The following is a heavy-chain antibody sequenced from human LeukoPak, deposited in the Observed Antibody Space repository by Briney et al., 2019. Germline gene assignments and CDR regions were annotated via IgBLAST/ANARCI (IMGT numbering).Heavy chain of an antibody. CDR3: ASFKARRSYCSGGSCYSEGFY. V-gene: IGHV4-34*01. CDR1: GVSFSGYY. CDR2: INHSGRT. J-gene: IGHJ4*02. D-gene: IGHD2-15*01. Sequence: SETLSLTCAVYGVSFSGYYWSWIRQPPGKGLEWVGEINHSGRTNYNPPLKSQVTISVDPAKNPFSLELSSVTAADTAVYYCASFKARRSYCSGGSCYSEGFYWGQGTLVTVSS.